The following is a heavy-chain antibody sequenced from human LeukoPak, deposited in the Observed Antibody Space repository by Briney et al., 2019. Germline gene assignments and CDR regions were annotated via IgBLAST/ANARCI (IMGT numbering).Heavy chain of an antibody. J-gene: IGHJ5*02. D-gene: IGHD3-10*01. CDR2: INHSGST. V-gene: IGHV4-34*01. Sequence: SETLSLTCAVYGGSFSGYYWSWIRQPPGKGLEWIGEINHSGSTNYNPSLKSRVTISVDTSENQFSLKLSSVTAADTAVYYCARKAMVRAPFDPWGQGTLVTVSS. CDR3: ARKAMVRAPFDP. CDR1: GGSFSGYY.